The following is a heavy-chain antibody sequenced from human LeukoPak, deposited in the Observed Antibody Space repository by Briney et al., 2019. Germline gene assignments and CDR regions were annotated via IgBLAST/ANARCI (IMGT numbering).Heavy chain of an antibody. CDR3: ARGAGIAAAAPPYYFDY. CDR2: TYYRSKWYN. J-gene: IGHJ4*02. Sequence: PSQTLPLTCAISGDSVPSNSAAWNWIRQSPSRGLEWLGRTYYRSKWYNDYAVSVKSRITINPDTSKNQFSLQLNSVTPEDTAVYYCARGAGIAAAAPPYYFDYWGQGTLVTVSS. D-gene: IGHD6-13*01. V-gene: IGHV6-1*01. CDR1: GDSVPSNSAA.